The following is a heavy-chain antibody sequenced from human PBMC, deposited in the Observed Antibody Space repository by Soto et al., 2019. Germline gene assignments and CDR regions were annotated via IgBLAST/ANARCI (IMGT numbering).Heavy chain of an antibody. V-gene: IGHV3-33*01. J-gene: IGHJ4*02. D-gene: IGHD5-12*01. CDR3: ARGHSGYDLYY. Sequence: PGGSLRLSCAASGFTFSSYGMHWVRQAPGKGLEWVAVIWYDGSNKYYADSVKGRFTISRDNSKNQFSLQLNSVTPEDTAVYYCARGHSGYDLYYWGQGTLVTVSS. CDR1: GFTFSSYG. CDR2: IWYDGSNK.